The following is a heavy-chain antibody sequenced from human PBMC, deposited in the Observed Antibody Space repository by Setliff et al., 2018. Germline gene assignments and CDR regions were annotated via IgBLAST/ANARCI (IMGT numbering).Heavy chain of an antibody. CDR2: ILFSGDT. Sequence: SETLSLTCTVSGGSISSGFSWVWIRQSPGKGLEWIGRILFSGDTYYNPSLRSRVTISVDTSKNQFSLILRSVTAADTAVYYCARVDFTMIQGVLGLWGQGTLVTVSS. CDR1: GGSISSGFS. V-gene: IGHV4-38-2*02. D-gene: IGHD3-10*01. CDR3: ARVDFTMIQGVLGL. J-gene: IGHJ1*01.